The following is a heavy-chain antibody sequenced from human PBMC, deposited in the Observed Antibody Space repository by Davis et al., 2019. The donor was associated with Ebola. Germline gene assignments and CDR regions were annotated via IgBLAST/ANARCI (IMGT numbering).Heavy chain of an antibody. CDR3: AGLYYYDSSGGVDY. D-gene: IGHD3-22*01. CDR1: GGSISSYY. J-gene: IGHJ4*02. V-gene: IGHV4-59*01. CDR2: IYYSGST. Sequence: SETLSPTCTVSGGSISSYYWSWIRQPPGKGLEWIGYIYYSGSTNYNPSLKSRVTISVDTSKNQFSLKLSSVTAADTAVYYCAGLYYYDSSGGVDYWGQGTLVTVSS.